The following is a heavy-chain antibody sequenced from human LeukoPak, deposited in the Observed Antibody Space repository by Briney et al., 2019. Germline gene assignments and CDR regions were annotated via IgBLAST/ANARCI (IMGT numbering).Heavy chain of an antibody. CDR1: GYTFTSYD. D-gene: IGHD3-3*01. J-gene: IGHJ6*02. CDR3: SRFYYYYGMDV. CDR2: MNPNSGNT. Sequence: ASVTVSCKASGYTFTSYDINWVRQATGQGLEWMGWMNPNSGNTGYAHKFHGRVTMTKNTSISTAYMEPSTLTSEDTAVYYCSRFYYYYGMDVWGQGTTVTVSS. V-gene: IGHV1-8*01.